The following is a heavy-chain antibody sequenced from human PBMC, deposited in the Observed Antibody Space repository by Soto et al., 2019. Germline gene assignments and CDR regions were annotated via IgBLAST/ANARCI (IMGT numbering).Heavy chain of an antibody. CDR1: GFTFSSYA. V-gene: IGHV3-30-3*01. J-gene: IGHJ4*02. CDR3: ARDTRTFHFDY. CDR2: ISYDGSNK. Sequence: GGSLRLSCAASGFTFSSYAMHWVRQAPGKGLEWVAVISYDGSNKYYADSVKGRFTISRDNSQNTLYLQMNSLRAEDTAVYYCARDTRTFHFDYWGQGTLVTVSS.